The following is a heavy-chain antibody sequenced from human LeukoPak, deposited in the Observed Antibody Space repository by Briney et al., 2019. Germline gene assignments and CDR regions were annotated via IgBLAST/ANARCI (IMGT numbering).Heavy chain of an antibody. CDR2: IYYSGST. CDR3: ARGRLNVLRFLEWLFYQYMDV. J-gene: IGHJ6*03. Sequence: SETVSLTCTVSGGSISSSSYYWVWLRQPPGKGLVWFGSIYYSGSTYSNPSLQSRVTISVETSKNQFPLQLISVTAADTAVYYCARGRLNVLRFLEWLFYQYMDVWGKGTTVTVSS. V-gene: IGHV4-39*06. CDR1: GGSISSSSYY. D-gene: IGHD3-3*01.